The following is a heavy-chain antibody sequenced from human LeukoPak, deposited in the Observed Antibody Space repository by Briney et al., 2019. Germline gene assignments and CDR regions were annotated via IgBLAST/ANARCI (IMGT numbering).Heavy chain of an antibody. D-gene: IGHD3-10*02. CDR3: ARHPYYVTGPFDN. CDR1: GGSISTSSYY. CDR2: LYYSGST. V-gene: IGHV4-39*01. Sequence: PSETLSLTCNVSGGSISTSSYYWGWFRQAPGMGLEWIGSLYYSGSTYYNPSLKSRVAISVDTSENQTSLNLTSVTAADTSVYYCARHPYYVTGPFDNWGQGTLVTVSS. J-gene: IGHJ4*02.